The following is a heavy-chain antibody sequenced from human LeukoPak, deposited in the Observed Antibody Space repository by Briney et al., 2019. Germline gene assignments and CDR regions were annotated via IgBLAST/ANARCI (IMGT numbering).Heavy chain of an antibody. V-gene: IGHV3-23*01. Sequence: GGSLRLSCAASGFTFSSYAMNWARQAPGKGLEWVSGISDIGSSTYYADSVKGRFTIARDNSKNTLFLQMNSLRAEDTAVYYRAELGITMIGGVWGKGTTVTISS. D-gene: IGHD3-10*02. CDR1: GFTFSSYA. CDR2: ISDIGSST. CDR3: AELGITMIGGV. J-gene: IGHJ6*04.